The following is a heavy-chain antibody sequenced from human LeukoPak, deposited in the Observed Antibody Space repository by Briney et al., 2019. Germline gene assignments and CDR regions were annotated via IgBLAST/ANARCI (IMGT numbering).Heavy chain of an antibody. CDR1: GGSFRGYY. CDR3: ARSRYYDFWSGYLDY. Sequence: SETLSLTCAVYGGSFRGYYWGWIRQPPGKGLEWLGEINHSGSTNYNPSLKSRVTISVDKSKNQFSLKLSSVTASDTAVYYCARSRYYDFWSGYLDYWGQGTLVTVSS. V-gene: IGHV4-34*01. D-gene: IGHD3-3*01. CDR2: INHSGST. J-gene: IGHJ4*02.